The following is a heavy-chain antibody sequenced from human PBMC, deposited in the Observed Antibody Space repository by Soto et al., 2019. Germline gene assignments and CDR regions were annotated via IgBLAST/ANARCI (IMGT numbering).Heavy chain of an antibody. CDR3: AREKTSYGMDV. J-gene: IGHJ6*02. CDR2: MNPNSGNT. Sequence: QVQLVQSGAEVKKPGASVKVSCKASGYTFTSYDINWVRQATGQGLEWMGWMNPNSGNTGYQQKLQGRVTMTRKTSNRTAYMALSSLRSELTAVYYCAREKTSYGMDVWGQGTTVTVSS. V-gene: IGHV1-8*01. CDR1: GYTFTSYD.